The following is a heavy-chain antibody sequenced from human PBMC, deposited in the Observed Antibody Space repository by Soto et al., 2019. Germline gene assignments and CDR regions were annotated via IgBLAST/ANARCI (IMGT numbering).Heavy chain of an antibody. CDR1: GFSLSTSGVG. CDR3: ARVLSVRDISTFSASYYYGMDV. Sequence: SGPTLVNPTQTLTLTCTFSGFSLSTSGVGVGWIRQPPGKALEWLALIYWNDDKRYSPSLKSRLTITKDTSKNQVVLTLTNMDPVDTATYYCARVLSVRDISTFSASYYYGMDVWGQGATVTVSS. J-gene: IGHJ6*02. D-gene: IGHD3-3*02. CDR2: IYWNDDK. V-gene: IGHV2-5*01.